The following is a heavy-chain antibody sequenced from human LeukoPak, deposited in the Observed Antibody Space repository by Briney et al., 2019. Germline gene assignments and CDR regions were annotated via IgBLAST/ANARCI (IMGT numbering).Heavy chain of an antibody. D-gene: IGHD6-19*01. V-gene: IGHV3-23*01. CDR1: GFTFSSYA. CDR2: ISPTTGTT. Sequence: PGGSLRLSCAASGFTFSSYAMSWIRQAPGKGLEWLSAISPTTGTTFYADSVEGRFTISRDNSRDTLYLQMHSLRAEDTAVYYCAKGSEQQWLADAFDIWGQGTMVTVSS. CDR3: AKGSEQQWLADAFDI. J-gene: IGHJ3*02.